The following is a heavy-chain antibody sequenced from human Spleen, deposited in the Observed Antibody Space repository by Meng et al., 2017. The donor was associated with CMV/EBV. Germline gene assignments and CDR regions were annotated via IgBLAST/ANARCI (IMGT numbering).Heavy chain of an antibody. Sequence: ASVKVSCKASQYTFIDHHMHWVRQATGQGLEWMGWMNPNSGNTGYAQKFQGRVTITRNTSISTAYMELSSLRSDDTAIYYCARDERGFYASGGFDFWGQGTLVTVSS. V-gene: IGHV1-8*03. CDR3: ARDERGFYASGGFDF. CDR2: MNPNSGNT. CDR1: QYTFIDHH. J-gene: IGHJ4*02. D-gene: IGHD2-2*01.